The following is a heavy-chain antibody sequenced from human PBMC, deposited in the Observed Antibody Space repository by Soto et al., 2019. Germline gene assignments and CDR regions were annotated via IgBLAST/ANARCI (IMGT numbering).Heavy chain of an antibody. V-gene: IGHV1-46*01. CDR2: INPSGGST. Sequence: QVQLVQSGAEVKKPGASVKVSCKASGYTFTSYYMHWVRQAPGQGLEWMGIINPSGGSTSYAQKFQGRVTMTRDTSTSTVYMELSSLRSEDTAVYYCARGSHCSGGSCYKQYYYYGMDVWGQGTTVTVSS. CDR1: GYTFTSYY. CDR3: ARGSHCSGGSCYKQYYYYGMDV. D-gene: IGHD2-15*01. J-gene: IGHJ6*02.